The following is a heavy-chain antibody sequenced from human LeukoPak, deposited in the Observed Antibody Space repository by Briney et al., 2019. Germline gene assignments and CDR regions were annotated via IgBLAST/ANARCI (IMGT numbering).Heavy chain of an antibody. J-gene: IGHJ4*02. CDR2: ISNDGSNK. D-gene: IGHD5-12*01. Sequence: GGSLRLSCAASGFTFSSYGMQWFRQAPDKGLEWVAAISNDGSNKYYADSVKGRFTMSRDNSKNTLYLQMNSLRAEDTAVYYCAKVDIVATIDAGRLVDYWGQGTLVTVSS. CDR3: AKVDIVATIDAGRLVDY. V-gene: IGHV3-30*18. CDR1: GFTFSSYG.